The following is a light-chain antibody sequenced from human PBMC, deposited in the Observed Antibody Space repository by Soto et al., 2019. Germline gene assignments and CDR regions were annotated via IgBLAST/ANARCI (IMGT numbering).Light chain of an antibody. J-gene: IGKJ5*01. Sequence: EIVLTQSPATLSLSPVERATLSCMASQSLSSNFLAWYQQKPGQAPRLLIYDASNRATGIPGRFRGSGSGTDFTLTISSLEPEDFAVYYCQQRSQWPPITFGQGTRLEIK. CDR2: DAS. CDR3: QQRSQWPPIT. V-gene: IGKV3D-20*02. CDR1: QSLSSN.